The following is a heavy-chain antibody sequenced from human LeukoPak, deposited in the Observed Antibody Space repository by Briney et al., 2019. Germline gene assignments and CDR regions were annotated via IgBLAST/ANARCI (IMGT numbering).Heavy chain of an antibody. Sequence: GSSVNVAGKSSGRAFSSSGIIWVRQGPGQGLELIGGIISIFGTTNHAKKFQDRVMITADKYTSTAYMELSSLRSEDTAFYYCERDITYYMDVWGKGTTVTVSS. CDR2: IISIFGTT. CDR3: ERDITYYMDV. CDR1: GRAFSSSG. J-gene: IGHJ6*03. D-gene: IGHD1-14*01. V-gene: IGHV1-69*06.